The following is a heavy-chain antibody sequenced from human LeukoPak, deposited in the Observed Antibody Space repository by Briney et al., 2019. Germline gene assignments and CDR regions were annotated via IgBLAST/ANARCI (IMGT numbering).Heavy chain of an antibody. V-gene: IGHV3-23*01. CDR1: GFTFSSYA. J-gene: IGHJ6*03. Sequence: PGGSLRLSCAASGFTFSSYAMSWVRQAPGKGLEWVSAISGSGGSTYYADSVKGRFTISRDNAKNSLYLQMNSLRAEDTAVYYCARDYGPHFGYYYMDVWGKGTTVTISS. CDR2: ISGSGGST. D-gene: IGHD3-3*01. CDR3: ARDYGPHFGYYYMDV.